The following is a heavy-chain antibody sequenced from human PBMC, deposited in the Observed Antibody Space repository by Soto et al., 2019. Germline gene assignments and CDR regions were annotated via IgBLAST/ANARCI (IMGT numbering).Heavy chain of an antibody. Sequence: LPCAPSGFTLSSYGMHWVRQAPGKGLERVAVISYDGSNKYYADSVKGRFTIARDNSKNTLYLQMNSLRAEDTAVSYCAKVVPFNTGTTFWMGVYDHYGMGGCGQGT. CDR2: ISYDGSNK. CDR3: AKVVPFNTGTTFWMGVYDHYGMGG. CDR1: GFTLSSYG. J-gene: IGHJ6*02. D-gene: IGHD4-17*01. V-gene: IGHV3-30*18.